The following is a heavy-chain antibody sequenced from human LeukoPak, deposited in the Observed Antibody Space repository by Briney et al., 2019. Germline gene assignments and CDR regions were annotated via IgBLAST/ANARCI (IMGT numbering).Heavy chain of an antibody. CDR3: ARGIWSRTVSSYYFDY. D-gene: IGHD3-3*01. J-gene: IGHJ4*02. V-gene: IGHV1-3*01. Sequence: ASVKVACKASGFTFTNYAMQWVRQAPGQRLEWMGWINAGNGHTRYSQRFQGRVTITRDTSATTAYMEVTSLRSEDTAVYYCARGIWSRTVSSYYFDYWGQGTLVTVSS. CDR1: GFTFTNYA. CDR2: INAGNGHT.